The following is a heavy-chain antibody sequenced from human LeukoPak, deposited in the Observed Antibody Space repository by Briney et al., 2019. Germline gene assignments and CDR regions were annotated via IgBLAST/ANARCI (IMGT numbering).Heavy chain of an antibody. CDR3: ARSRDPGTTYYFDY. J-gene: IGHJ4*02. D-gene: IGHD2-2*01. V-gene: IGHV3-21*01. CDR2: ISSSSSYI. CDR1: GFTFSSYS. Sequence: GGSLRLSCAASGFTFSSYSMNWVRQAPGKGLEWVSSISSSSSYIYYADSVKGRFTISRDNAKNSLYLQMNSLRAEDTAVYYCARSRDPGTTYYFDYWGQGTLVTVSS.